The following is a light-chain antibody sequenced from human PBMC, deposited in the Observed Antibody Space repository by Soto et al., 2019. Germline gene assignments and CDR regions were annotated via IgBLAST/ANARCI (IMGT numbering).Light chain of an antibody. Sequence: EIVLTQSPGTLSLSPGERATLSCRASQSVSSSYLGWYQQKPGQAPRLVIYGASTRATGIPDRFSGSGSGTDFTLTISRLDPEDFAVYYCQQYGGSSLYTFGQGTKLEIK. V-gene: IGKV3-20*01. CDR1: QSVSSSY. CDR3: QQYGGSSLYT. CDR2: GAS. J-gene: IGKJ2*01.